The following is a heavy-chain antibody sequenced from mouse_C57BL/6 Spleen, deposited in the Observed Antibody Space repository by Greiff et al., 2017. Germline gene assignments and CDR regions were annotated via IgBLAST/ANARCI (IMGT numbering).Heavy chain of an antibody. CDR3: TTNYYGSRGSYWYFDV. J-gene: IGHJ1*03. CDR2: IDPETGGT. V-gene: IGHV1-15*01. Sequence: QVQLQQSGAELVRPGASVTLSCKASGYTFTDYEMHWVKQTPVHGLEWIGAIDPETGGTAYNQKFKGKAILTADKSSSTAYIELRSLTSEDSSVYYCTTNYYGSRGSYWYFDVWGTGTTVTVAS. CDR1: GYTFTDYE. D-gene: IGHD1-1*01.